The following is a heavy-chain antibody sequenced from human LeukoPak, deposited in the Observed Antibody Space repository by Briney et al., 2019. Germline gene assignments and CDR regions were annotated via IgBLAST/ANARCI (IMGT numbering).Heavy chain of an antibody. CDR3: ARKGVSDLYYFDS. J-gene: IGHJ4*02. CDR1: GGSISTYY. V-gene: IGHV4-59*01. Sequence: SETLSLTCTVSGGSISTYYWSWIRQPPGKGLDWIGYIYYSGSTNYNPSLKSRVTISLDTSKNQFSLRLSSVTAADTAVYYCARKGVSDLYYFDSWGQGTLVTVSS. CDR2: IYYSGST. D-gene: IGHD3-16*01.